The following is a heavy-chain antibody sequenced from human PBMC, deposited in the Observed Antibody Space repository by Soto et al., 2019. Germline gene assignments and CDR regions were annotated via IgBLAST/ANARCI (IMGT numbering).Heavy chain of an antibody. D-gene: IGHD1-26*01. Sequence: GASVKVSCKASAYTSTSYDINWVLQATGQGLERMGWMNPNSGNTGYAQKFQGRVTMTRNTSISTAYMELSSLRSEDTAVYYCARGGSSREPYYYYGMDVWGQGTTVTVSS. CDR1: AYTSTSYD. CDR2: MNPNSGNT. J-gene: IGHJ6*02. CDR3: ARGGSSREPYYYYGMDV. V-gene: IGHV1-8*01.